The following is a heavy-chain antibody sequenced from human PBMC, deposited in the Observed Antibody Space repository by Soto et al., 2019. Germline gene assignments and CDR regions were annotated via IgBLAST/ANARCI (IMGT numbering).Heavy chain of an antibody. J-gene: IGHJ5*02. Sequence: QVQLVQSGAEVKKPGASVKVSCKASGYTFTSYDIIWVRQATGQGLEWRGWMNPSTGNTDSAEKFPGRLPMTRNTXISTVYMELSSLSFEDTAVYYCARGRIIVAGGFDPWGQGTLVTVSS. V-gene: IGHV1-8*01. D-gene: IGHD6-19*01. CDR3: ARGRIIVAGGFDP. CDR1: GYTFTSYD. CDR2: MNPSTGNT.